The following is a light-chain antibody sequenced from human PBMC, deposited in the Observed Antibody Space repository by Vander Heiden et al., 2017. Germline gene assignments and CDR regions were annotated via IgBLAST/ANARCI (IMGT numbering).Light chain of an antibody. Sequence: DIQMTQSPSSLSASVGDRVTITCQASQDITNYLNWYQQKPGKAPKLLIYDASNLETGVPSRFSGSGSGTDFTFTISSMQPEDFATYYCQQYDNLPLTFGGGTEVDIK. J-gene: IGKJ4*01. CDR1: QDITNY. CDR2: DAS. V-gene: IGKV1-33*01. CDR3: QQYDNLPLT.